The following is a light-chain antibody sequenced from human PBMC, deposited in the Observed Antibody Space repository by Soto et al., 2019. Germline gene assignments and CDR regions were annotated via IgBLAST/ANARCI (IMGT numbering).Light chain of an antibody. CDR2: GVT. J-gene: IGLJ1*01. Sequence: QSALTQPASVSGSPGQSITISCTGTSSDVGAYYSVSWYQHHPGKAPKLIIYGVTNRPSGVSNRFSGSKSGNTASLTISGLHAEDEADYHCSSYTSGSSHYVFGTGTKVTVL. CDR3: SSYTSGSSHYV. V-gene: IGLV2-14*01. CDR1: SSDVGAYYS.